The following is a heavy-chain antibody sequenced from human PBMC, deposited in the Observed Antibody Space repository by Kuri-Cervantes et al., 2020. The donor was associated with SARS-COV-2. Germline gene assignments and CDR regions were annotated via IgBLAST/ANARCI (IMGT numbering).Heavy chain of an antibody. CDR3: ARDNLWLDYYYMDV. CDR1: GLTFSSYW. CDR2: IKQDGSEK. V-gene: IGHV3-7*01. D-gene: IGHD2-21*01. J-gene: IGHJ6*03. Sequence: GGSLRLSCAASGLTFSSYWMSWVRQAPGKGLEWVANIKQDGSEKYYVDSVKGRFTISRDNAKNSLYLQMNSLRAEDTAVYYCARDNLWLDYYYMDVWGKGTTVTVSS.